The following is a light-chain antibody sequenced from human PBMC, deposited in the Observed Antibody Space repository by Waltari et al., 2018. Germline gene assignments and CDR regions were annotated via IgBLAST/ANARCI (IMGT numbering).Light chain of an antibody. CDR1: NSNIGRNS. CDR3: AAWDDSLSVSYV. J-gene: IGLJ1*01. Sequence: QSVLTQPPSASGTPGQTVTISCSGTNSNIGRNSVFWYQQLPGTAPKLLIDRRKQRPSGVPDRFSGSKSGTSASLASRGLRSEDEADYYCAAWDDSLSVSYVFGSGTKVTV. CDR2: RRK. V-gene: IGLV1-47*01.